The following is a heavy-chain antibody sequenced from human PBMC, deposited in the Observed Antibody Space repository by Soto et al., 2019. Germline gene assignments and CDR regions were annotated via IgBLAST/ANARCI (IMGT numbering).Heavy chain of an antibody. CDR1: GGTFSSYA. Sequence: SVKVSCKASGGTFSSYAISWVRQAPGQGLEWMGGIIPIFGTANYAQKLQGRVTMTTDTSTSTAYMELRSLRSDDTAVYYCARVGCGGDCYGNDAFDIWGQGTMVTVSS. CDR3: ARVGCGGDCYGNDAFDI. D-gene: IGHD2-21*02. CDR2: IIPIFGTA. J-gene: IGHJ3*02. V-gene: IGHV1-69*05.